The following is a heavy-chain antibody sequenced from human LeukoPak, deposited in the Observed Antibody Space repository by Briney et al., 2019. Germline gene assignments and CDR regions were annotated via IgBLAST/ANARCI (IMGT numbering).Heavy chain of an antibody. J-gene: IGHJ4*02. D-gene: IGHD3-10*01. CDR2: VHNSGTT. CDR1: GGPFSGYF. CDR3: ARRYYYNLGSFPFDF. V-gene: IGHV4-34*01. Sequence: PSETLSLTCAVSGGPFSGYFWSWIRQSSGKGLEWIGEVHNSGTTNYNPSLNSRVTISEDTSKNQFYLNLSSVTAADTAVYYCARRYYYNLGSFPFDFWGQGTLVTVSS.